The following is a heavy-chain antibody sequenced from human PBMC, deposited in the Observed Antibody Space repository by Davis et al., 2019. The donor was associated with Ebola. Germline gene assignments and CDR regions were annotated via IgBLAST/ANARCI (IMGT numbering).Heavy chain of an antibody. CDR2: LSIGVAVP. CDR1: AFTSTTYA. V-gene: IGHV3-23*01. D-gene: IGHD6-19*01. J-gene: IGHJ4*02. Sequence: GGSLRLSCAASAFTSTTYAMMLVRHAPGQGLDWVSTLSIGVAVPYYADSVKDRFTISRDNSKNTLFLQMNSLRAEDTPVYFCARGVAVAGFYFDYWGQGTLVSVSS. CDR3: ARGVAVAGFYFDY.